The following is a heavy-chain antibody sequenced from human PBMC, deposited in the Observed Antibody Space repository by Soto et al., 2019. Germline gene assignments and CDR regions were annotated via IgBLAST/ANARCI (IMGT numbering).Heavy chain of an antibody. CDR3: AKARKIAAADDWYFDL. CDR1: GFTFSSYA. CDR2: ISGSGGST. Sequence: GGSLRLSCAASGFTFSSYAMSWVRQAPGKGLEWVSAISGSGGSTYYADSVKGRFTISRDNSKNTLYLKMNSLRAEDTDVYYCAKARKIAAADDWYFDLWGRGTLVTVSS. V-gene: IGHV3-23*01. J-gene: IGHJ2*01. D-gene: IGHD6-13*01.